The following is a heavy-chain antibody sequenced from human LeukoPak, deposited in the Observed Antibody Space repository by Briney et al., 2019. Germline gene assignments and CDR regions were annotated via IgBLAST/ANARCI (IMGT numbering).Heavy chain of an antibody. Sequence: SETLSLTCTVSGGSMSSYYWSRIRQPPGKGLEWIGYIYYSGSTNFNPSLKSRVTISVDTSKNQFSLKLSSVTAADTAVYYCARWGPGYFNAFDIWGQGTMVTVSS. CDR3: ARWGPGYFNAFDI. CDR1: GGSMSSYY. D-gene: IGHD2-2*03. J-gene: IGHJ3*02. CDR2: IYYSGST. V-gene: IGHV4-59*01.